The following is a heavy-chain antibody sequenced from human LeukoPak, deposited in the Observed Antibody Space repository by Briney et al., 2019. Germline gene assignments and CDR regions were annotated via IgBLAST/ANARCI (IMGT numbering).Heavy chain of an antibody. CDR2: INHSGST. V-gene: IGHV4-34*01. CDR1: GGSFSGYY. Sequence: SETLSLTCAVYGGSFSGYYWSWIRQPPGKGLEWIGEINHSGSTNYNPSLKSRVTISVDTSKNQFSLKLSSVTAADTAVYYCAREEDSSSYFDYWGQGTLVTVSS. D-gene: IGHD6-6*01. J-gene: IGHJ4*02. CDR3: AREEDSSSYFDY.